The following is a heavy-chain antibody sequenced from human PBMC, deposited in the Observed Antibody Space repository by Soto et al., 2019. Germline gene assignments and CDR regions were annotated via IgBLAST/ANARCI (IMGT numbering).Heavy chain of an antibody. CDR3: AAAEVDY. D-gene: IGHD6-25*01. CDR2: MNSDGSNT. J-gene: IGHJ4*02. Sequence: GGSLRLSCAASGFTFGNSWMHWVRQAPGKGLEWVSRMNSDGSNTNYADSVKGRFTVSRDNAKNTLYLQMNSLRAEDTAVYYCAAAEVDYWGPGTLVTVSS. V-gene: IGHV3-74*01. CDR1: GFTFGNSW.